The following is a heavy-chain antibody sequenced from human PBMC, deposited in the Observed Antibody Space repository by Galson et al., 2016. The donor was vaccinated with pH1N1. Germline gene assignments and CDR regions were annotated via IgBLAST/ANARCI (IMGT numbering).Heavy chain of an antibody. CDR3: ARDRSVLRYFDWLPNWFDP. Sequence: ETLSLTCTVSDASVSSNYWSWIRRSAGKGLEWIGHVYSSGRTNYSPSLKSRVTISIDTSKNQFSLKLDSVTAAETAIYYCARDRSVLRYFDWLPNWFDPWGQGALVTVSS. CDR1: DASVSSNY. V-gene: IGHV4-4*07. J-gene: IGHJ5*02. CDR2: VYSSGRT. D-gene: IGHD3-9*01.